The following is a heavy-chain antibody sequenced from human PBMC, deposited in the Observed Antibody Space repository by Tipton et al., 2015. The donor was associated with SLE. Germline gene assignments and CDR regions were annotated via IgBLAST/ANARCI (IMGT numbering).Heavy chain of an antibody. CDR3: AAQPVAGLWYFDL. D-gene: IGHD1-14*01. Sequence: TLSLTCTVSGGSISSYYWSWIRLPPGKGLEWIGYIYYSGSTNYNPSLKSRVTISVDTSKNQFSLKLSSVTAADTAVYYCAAQPVAGLWYFDLWGRGTLVTVSS. CDR1: GGSISSYY. J-gene: IGHJ2*01. V-gene: IGHV4-59*01. CDR2: IYYSGST.